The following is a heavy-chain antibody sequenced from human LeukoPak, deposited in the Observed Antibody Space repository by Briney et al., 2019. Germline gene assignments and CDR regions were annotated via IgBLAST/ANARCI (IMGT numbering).Heavy chain of an antibody. CDR2: IYTSGST. J-gene: IGHJ4*02. CDR3: AREPIYYYGSGSYPQSDY. Sequence: PSQTPSLTCTVSGGSISSGSYCWSWIRQPAGKGLEWIVRIYTSGSTNYNPSLKSRVTISVDTSKNQFSLKLSSVTAADTAVYYCAREPIYYYGSGSYPQSDYWGQGTLVTVSS. V-gene: IGHV4-61*02. D-gene: IGHD3-10*01. CDR1: GGSISSGSYC.